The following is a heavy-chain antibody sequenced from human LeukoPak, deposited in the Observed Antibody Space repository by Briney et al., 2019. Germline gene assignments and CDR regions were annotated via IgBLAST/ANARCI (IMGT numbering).Heavy chain of an antibody. Sequence: SETLSLTCTVSGDSIISYYWSWTRQPPGKGLEWIGYIYYSGSTNYNPSLKSRVTISVDTSKNQFSLRLSSVTAADTAVYYCARAEGLAFDYWGQGTLVTVSS. J-gene: IGHJ4*02. CDR3: ARAEGLAFDY. CDR1: GDSIISYY. V-gene: IGHV4-59*01. CDR2: IYYSGST.